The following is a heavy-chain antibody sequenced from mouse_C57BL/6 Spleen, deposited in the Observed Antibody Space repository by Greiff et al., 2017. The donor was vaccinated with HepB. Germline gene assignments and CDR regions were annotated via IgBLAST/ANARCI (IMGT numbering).Heavy chain of an antibody. J-gene: IGHJ4*01. CDR1: GYAFSSSW. D-gene: IGHD2-4*01. V-gene: IGHV1-82*01. CDR2: IYPGDGDT. Sequence: QVQLKESGPELVKPGASVKISCKASGYAFSSSWMNWVKQRPGKGLEWIGRIYPGDGDTNYNGKFKGKATLTADKSSSTAYMQLSSLTSEDSAVYFCARPIDYEGGYYAMYYWGQGTSVTVSS. CDR3: ARPIDYEGGYYAMYY.